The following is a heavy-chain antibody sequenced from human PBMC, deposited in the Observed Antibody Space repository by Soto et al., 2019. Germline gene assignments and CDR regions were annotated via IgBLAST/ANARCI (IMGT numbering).Heavy chain of an antibody. CDR3: ARHLYSYGTVYFDY. D-gene: IGHD5-18*01. V-gene: IGHV3-48*03. J-gene: IGHJ4*02. CDR1: GFTFSSYE. Sequence: GGSLRLSCAASGFTFSSYEMNWVRQAPGKGLEWVSYISSGGSTIYYADSVKGRFTISRDNAKNSLYLQMNSLRAEDTAVYYCARHLYSYGTVYFDYWGQGTLVTVSS. CDR2: ISSGGSTI.